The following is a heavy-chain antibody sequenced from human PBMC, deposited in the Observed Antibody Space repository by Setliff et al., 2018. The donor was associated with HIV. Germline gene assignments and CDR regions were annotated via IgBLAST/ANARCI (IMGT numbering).Heavy chain of an antibody. CDR1: GGSMNNYY. CDR2: VYYSGST. CDR3: ARAEMATIVAFDI. D-gene: IGHD5-12*01. J-gene: IGHJ3*02. Sequence: PSETLSLTCTVFGGSMNNYYWNWIRQSPGKGLEWIGYVYYSGSTKYNPSLTSRVTISVDTSKNHFSLKLTSVTAADTAVYYCARAEMATIVAFDIWGQGTMVTVSS. V-gene: IGHV4-59*01.